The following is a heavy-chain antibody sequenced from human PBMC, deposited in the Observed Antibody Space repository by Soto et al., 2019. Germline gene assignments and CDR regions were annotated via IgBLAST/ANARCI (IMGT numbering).Heavy chain of an antibody. CDR1: GLTFDDYA. Sequence: SLRLSCAVSGLTFDDYAMHWVRQAPGKGLEWVSGISWNSGTIDYADSVKGRFTISRDNAKNSLYLQMNSLRADDTAFYYCTKAVTALTPGAFDYWGQGT. V-gene: IGHV3-9*01. D-gene: IGHD4-17*01. J-gene: IGHJ4*02. CDR2: ISWNSGTI. CDR3: TKAVTALTPGAFDY.